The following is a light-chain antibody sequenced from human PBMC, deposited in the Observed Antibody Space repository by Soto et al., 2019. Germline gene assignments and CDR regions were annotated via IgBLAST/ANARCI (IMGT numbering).Light chain of an antibody. Sequence: DIQLTQSPSFLSAFVGDRVTITCRASQGITTSLAWYQQKPGKAPKLLISAASTLQSGVPSRFSGSGSGTEFTLTISSLQPEDFATYYSQQLSSFALSIVPGTNVDIK. V-gene: IGKV1-9*01. CDR1: QGITTS. J-gene: IGKJ3*01. CDR3: QQLSSFALS. CDR2: AAS.